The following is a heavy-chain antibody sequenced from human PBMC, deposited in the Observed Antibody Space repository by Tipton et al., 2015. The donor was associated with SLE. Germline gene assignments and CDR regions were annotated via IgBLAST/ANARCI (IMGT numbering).Heavy chain of an antibody. Sequence: TLSLTCTVPGGSISGSNYYWDWIRQPPGKGPEWIGRITNNGNTYYIPSLQSRVTMSVDTSKNHFSLKLSSVTAADTAVYYCARHDTNYGRNWFDPWGQGTLVTVSS. CDR1: GGSISGSNYY. D-gene: IGHD2-8*01. J-gene: IGHJ5*02. V-gene: IGHV4-39*01. CDR2: ITNNGNT. CDR3: ARHDTNYGRNWFDP.